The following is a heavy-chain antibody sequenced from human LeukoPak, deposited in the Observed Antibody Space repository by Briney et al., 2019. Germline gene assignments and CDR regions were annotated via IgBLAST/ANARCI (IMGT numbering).Heavy chain of an antibody. CDR3: ARDVTYYGGDWFDP. Sequence: PGGSLRLSCAASGLTFSSYSMNWVRQAPGKGLEWVSYISSTTSTIYYADSVKGRFTISRDNAKNSLYLQMNSLRAEDTAVYYCARDVTYYGGDWFDPWGQGTLVTVSS. V-gene: IGHV3-48*04. CDR2: ISSTTSTI. J-gene: IGHJ5*02. CDR1: GLTFSSYS. D-gene: IGHD4-23*01.